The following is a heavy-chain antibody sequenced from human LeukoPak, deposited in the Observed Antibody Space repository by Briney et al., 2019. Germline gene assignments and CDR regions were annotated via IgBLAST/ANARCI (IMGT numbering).Heavy chain of an antibody. CDR1: GGSISSYY. CDR3: ARDLVGATPQADAFDI. CDR2: IYYSGST. V-gene: IGHV4-59*01. Sequence: SETLSLTCTVSGGSISSYYWSWIRQPPGKGLEWIGYIYYSGSTNYNPSLKSRVTISVDTSKNQFSMKLSSVTAADTAVYYCARDLVGATPQADAFDIWGQGTMVTVSS. D-gene: IGHD1-26*01. J-gene: IGHJ3*02.